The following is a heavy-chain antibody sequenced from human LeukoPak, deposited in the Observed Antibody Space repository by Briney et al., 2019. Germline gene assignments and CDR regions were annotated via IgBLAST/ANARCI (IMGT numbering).Heavy chain of an antibody. CDR3: ASGTGYCGGDCYYNWFDP. Sequence: VASVKVSCKASGYTLTSYGISWVRPAPEQGLEWMGWISTYNGTKNYAQKLQRRVTMTTDTSTSTAYMELRSLRSEDPAVYYCASGTGYCGGDCYYNWFDPWGQGTLVTVSS. CDR1: GYTLTSYG. CDR2: ISTYNGTK. D-gene: IGHD2-21*01. J-gene: IGHJ5*02. V-gene: IGHV1-18*01.